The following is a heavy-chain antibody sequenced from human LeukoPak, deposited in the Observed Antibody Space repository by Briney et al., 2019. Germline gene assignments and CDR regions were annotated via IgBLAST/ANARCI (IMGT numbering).Heavy chain of an antibody. CDR3: ARQSMATAVGY. V-gene: IGHV4-39*01. D-gene: IGHD5-24*01. J-gene: IGHJ4*02. CDR2: IYYSGST. CDR1: GGSISSSSYY. Sequence: PSETLSLTCTVSGGSISSSSYYWGWIRQPPGKGLEWIGSIYYSGSTYYNPSLKSRVTISVDTSKNQFSLKLSSVTAADTAVYYCARQSMATAVGYWGQGTLVTVSS.